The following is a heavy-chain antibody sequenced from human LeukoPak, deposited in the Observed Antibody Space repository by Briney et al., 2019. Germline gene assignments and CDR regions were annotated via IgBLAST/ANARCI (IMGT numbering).Heavy chain of an antibody. J-gene: IGHJ4*02. Sequence: PWETLSLSCTVSGGSISSGGYYWCWIRQLPGKGLEWIGYIYYSGCVYYNPSLKSRVTITVDTSKNQFSLKLSSVTAADTAVYYCARLREGHNHWGQATLVTDSS. V-gene: IGHV4-31*03. CDR2: IYYSGCV. CDR3: ARLREGHNH. CDR1: GGSISSGGYY. D-gene: IGHD5-24*01.